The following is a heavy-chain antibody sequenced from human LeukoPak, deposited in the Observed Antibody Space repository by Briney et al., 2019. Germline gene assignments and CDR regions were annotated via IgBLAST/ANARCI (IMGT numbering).Heavy chain of an antibody. CDR2: IIPIFGTA. J-gene: IGHJ3*02. CDR1: VGTFSSYA. CDR3: AREQRPYSSSVDAFDI. D-gene: IGHD6-13*01. Sequence: ASVKVSCKASVGTFSSYAISWVRQAPGQGLEWMGGIIPIFGTANYAQKFQGRVTITADESTSTAYMELSSLRSEDTAVYYCAREQRPYSSSVDAFDIWGQGTMVTVSS. V-gene: IGHV1-69*13.